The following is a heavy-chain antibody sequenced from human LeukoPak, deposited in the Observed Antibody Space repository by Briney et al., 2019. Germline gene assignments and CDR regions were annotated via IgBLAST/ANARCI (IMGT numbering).Heavy chain of an antibody. CDR1: GFTFDDYA. V-gene: IGHV3-9*03. Sequence: PGRSLRLSCAASGFTFDDYAMHWVRQTPGKGLEWVSGISRNSGSIVYADSVKGRFTISRDNAKNSLYLQISSLRPDDMALYYCAHSGGQGAFDIWGQGTMVTVSS. CDR2: ISRNSGSI. D-gene: IGHD6-19*01. J-gene: IGHJ3*02. CDR3: AHSGGQGAFDI.